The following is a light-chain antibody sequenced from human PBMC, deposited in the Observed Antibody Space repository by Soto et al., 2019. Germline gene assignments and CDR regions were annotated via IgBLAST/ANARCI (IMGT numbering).Light chain of an antibody. CDR2: EIN. J-gene: IGLJ1*01. V-gene: IGLV2-8*01. CDR3: SSYSTSFFYV. CDR1: SSDVGAYDY. Sequence: QSVLTQPPSASGSPGQSVTISCTGTSSDVGAYDYVSWYQQHPGKAPKLMIYEINKRPSGVPDRFSGSKSGNTASLTVSGLQAEDEADYYCSSYSTSFFYVFGTGTKVTVL.